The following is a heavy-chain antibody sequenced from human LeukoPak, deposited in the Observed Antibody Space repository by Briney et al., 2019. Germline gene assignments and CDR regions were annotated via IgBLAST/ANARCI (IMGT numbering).Heavy chain of an antibody. CDR1: GFTFSSYW. V-gene: IGHV3-74*01. Sequence: GGSLRLSCAASGFTFSSYWMHWVRQAPGKGLVWVSRINSDGSSTSYADSVKGRFTISRDNAKNSLYLQMNSLRAEDTAVYYCARARWLQFRGYFDYWGQGTLVTVSS. CDR2: INSDGSST. J-gene: IGHJ4*02. CDR3: ARARWLQFRGYFDY. D-gene: IGHD5-24*01.